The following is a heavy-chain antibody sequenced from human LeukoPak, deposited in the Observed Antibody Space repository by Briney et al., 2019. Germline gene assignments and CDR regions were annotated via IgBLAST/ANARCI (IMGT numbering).Heavy chain of an antibody. V-gene: IGHV3-53*01. D-gene: IGHD1-26*01. CDR3: ARSLVVGATRLNFFDY. Sequence: PGGSLRLSCAASGFTVTSNYVSWVRQAPEKGLEWVSLIYSGGGTYYADSVNDRFTISRDISKNTVWLQMNSLRAEDTAVYYCARSLVVGATRLNFFDYWGQGNLVTVSS. CDR2: IYSGGGT. J-gene: IGHJ4*02. CDR1: GFTVTSNY.